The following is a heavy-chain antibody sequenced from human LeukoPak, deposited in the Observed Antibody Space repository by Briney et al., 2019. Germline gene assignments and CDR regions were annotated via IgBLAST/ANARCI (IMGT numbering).Heavy chain of an antibody. D-gene: IGHD6-13*01. V-gene: IGHV3-30*18. CDR2: ISHDGSDK. J-gene: IGHJ4*02. CDR1: GFNFSGYG. Sequence: GGSLRLSCAASGFNFSGYGMHWVRQAPGKGPQWVAVISHDGSDKYYAESVKVRFTISRDNSKNTLYLQMNSLKPEDTALYFCAKDSASLSSHFATYFDSWGQGALVTVSS. CDR3: AKDSASLSSHFATYFDS.